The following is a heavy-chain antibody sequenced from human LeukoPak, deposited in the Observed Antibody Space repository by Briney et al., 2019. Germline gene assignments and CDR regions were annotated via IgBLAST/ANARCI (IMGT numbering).Heavy chain of an antibody. V-gene: IGHV4-39*01. Sequence: SETLSLTCTVSGGSISSYYWSWIRQPPGKGLEWIGSIYYSGSTYYNPSLKSRVTISVDTSKNQFSLKLSSVTAADTAVYYCARHHVAVAGTGWFDPWGQGTLVTVSS. CDR1: GGSISSYY. J-gene: IGHJ5*02. CDR3: ARHHVAVAGTGWFDP. CDR2: IYYSGST. D-gene: IGHD6-19*01.